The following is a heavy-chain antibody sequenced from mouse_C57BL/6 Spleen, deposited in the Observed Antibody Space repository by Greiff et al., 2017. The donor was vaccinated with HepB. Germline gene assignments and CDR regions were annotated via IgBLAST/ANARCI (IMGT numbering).Heavy chain of an antibody. J-gene: IGHJ4*01. CDR1: GYTFTSYW. V-gene: IGHV1-55*01. D-gene: IGHD1-1*01. Sequence: VQLQQPGAELVKPGASVKMSCKASGYTFTSYWITWVKQRPGQGLEWIGDIYPGSGSTNYNEKFKSKATLTVDTSSSTAYMQLSSLTSEDSAVYYCARENYGSSYVGGAMDYWGQGTSVTVSS. CDR2: IYPGSGST. CDR3: ARENYGSSYVGGAMDY.